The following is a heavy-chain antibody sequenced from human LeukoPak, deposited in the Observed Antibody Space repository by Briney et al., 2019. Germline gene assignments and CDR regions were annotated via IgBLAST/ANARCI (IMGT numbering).Heavy chain of an antibody. CDR2: IGTAGDT. V-gene: IGHV3-13*01. CDR1: GFSVSSYD. J-gene: IGHJ3*02. D-gene: IGHD6-13*01. CDR3: PKPGAAAQGAFEI. Sequence: GGSLRLSCAASGFSVSSYDMHWVRQATGKGLEWVSAIGTAGDTSHPSSFKGQFPIPRKNAKTSLKLQMNSREAKKTAVYYLPKPGAAAQGAFEIWGQRTKGTASS.